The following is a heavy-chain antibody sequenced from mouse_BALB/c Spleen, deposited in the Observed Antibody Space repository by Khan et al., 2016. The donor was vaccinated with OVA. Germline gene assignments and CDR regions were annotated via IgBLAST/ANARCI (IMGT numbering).Heavy chain of an antibody. V-gene: IGHV9-3-1*01. CDR2: INTYTGEP. CDR3: ARRSYRYDRYFDV. Sequence: QIQLVQSGPELKKPGETVKISCKASESTFTNYGMNWVKQAPGKGLKWMGWINTYTGEPTYADDFKGRFAFSLETSASTAYLQINDLKNEDTATYFSARRSYRYDRYFDVWGAGTTVTVSS. J-gene: IGHJ1*01. D-gene: IGHD2-14*01. CDR1: ESTFTNYG.